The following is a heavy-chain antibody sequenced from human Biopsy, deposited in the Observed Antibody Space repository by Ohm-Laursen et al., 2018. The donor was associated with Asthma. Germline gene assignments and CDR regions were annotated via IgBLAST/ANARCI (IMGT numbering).Heavy chain of an antibody. J-gene: IGHJ4*02. CDR3: ARGDSSNWSRYYFDY. CDR2: LYRGGTS. Sequence: SLRLSCSASGFVVSSDHMFWVRQAPGKGLEWVSVLYRGGTSHTADSVRGRFTISRDYSKNTLYLQMHSLRAEDTAVYYCARGDSSNWSRYYFDYWGQGTLVTVSS. V-gene: IGHV3-53*01. CDR1: GFVVSSDH. D-gene: IGHD3-22*01.